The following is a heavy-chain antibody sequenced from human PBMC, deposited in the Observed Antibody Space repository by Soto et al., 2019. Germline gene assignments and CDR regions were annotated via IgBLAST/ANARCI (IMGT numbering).Heavy chain of an antibody. D-gene: IGHD3-22*01. CDR3: ASAYYNGSSGPFDY. V-gene: IGHV4-31*03. Sequence: QVQLQESGPGLVKPSQTLSLTCTVSGDSVNSGGYYWSWIRHHPGKGLEWIGYIYYSGTTYYNPSPESRVTIYLDTSANQFSLKLTSVTAADTAVYYCASAYYNGSSGPFDYWGQGTLVTVSS. CDR2: IYYSGTT. J-gene: IGHJ4*02. CDR1: GDSVNSGGYY.